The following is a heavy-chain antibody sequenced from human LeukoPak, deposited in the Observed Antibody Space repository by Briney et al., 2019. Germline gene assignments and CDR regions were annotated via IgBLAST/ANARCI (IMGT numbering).Heavy chain of an antibody. CDR2: ISYDGSYK. Sequence: GRSLRLSCAASGFTFSSHGMHWVRQAPGKGLEWVAVISYDGSYKYYGDSVKGRFTISRDNSKSTLYLQMNSLRAEDTAVYYCAKDTYSGGWYLGYYYGMDVWGKGTTVTVSS. J-gene: IGHJ6*04. V-gene: IGHV3-30*18. D-gene: IGHD6-19*01. CDR3: AKDTYSGGWYLGYYYGMDV. CDR1: GFTFSSHG.